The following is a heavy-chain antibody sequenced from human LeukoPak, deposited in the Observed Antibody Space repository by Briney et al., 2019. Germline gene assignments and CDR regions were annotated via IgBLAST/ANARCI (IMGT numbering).Heavy chain of an antibody. CDR3: ALTGDFRSPFHGMDV. CDR1: GGTFSSYA. Sequence: SVKVSCTASGGTFSSYAISWVRQAPGQGLEWMGGIIPIFGTANYAQKFQGRVTITADESTSTAYMELSSLRSEDTAVYYCALTGDFRSPFHGMDVWGQGTTVTVSS. V-gene: IGHV1-69*13. CDR2: IIPIFGTA. D-gene: IGHD7-27*01. J-gene: IGHJ6*02.